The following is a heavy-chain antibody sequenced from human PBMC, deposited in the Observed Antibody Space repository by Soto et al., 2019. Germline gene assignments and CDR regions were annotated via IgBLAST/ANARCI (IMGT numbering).Heavy chain of an antibody. CDR3: AYRVGTRGSFDY. Sequence: PTHTPTMTCAPSVFSLTTRGVSVGWIRQPPGKALEWLASIYWNDDKRYSSSLKSRLTITKDNSKKQVVLTMTNMDPVDTATHCCAYRVGTRGSFDYWGQGTLV. CDR1: VFSLTTRGVS. V-gene: IGHV2-5*01. D-gene: IGHD6-25*01. J-gene: IGHJ4*02. CDR2: IYWNDDK.